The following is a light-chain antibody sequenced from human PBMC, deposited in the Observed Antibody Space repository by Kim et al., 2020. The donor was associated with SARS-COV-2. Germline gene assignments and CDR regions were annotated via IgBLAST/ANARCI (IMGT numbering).Light chain of an antibody. Sequence: DIQMTQSPSSLSASVGDRVTITCRASQSISNYLNWYQQKPGKAPKFLIYAASSLQSGVPSRFSGSGSGTDFTLTISSLQPEDFVTYYCQQSYSTPITFGQGTRLEIK. V-gene: IGKV1-39*01. CDR2: AAS. J-gene: IGKJ5*01. CDR3: QQSYSTPIT. CDR1: QSISNY.